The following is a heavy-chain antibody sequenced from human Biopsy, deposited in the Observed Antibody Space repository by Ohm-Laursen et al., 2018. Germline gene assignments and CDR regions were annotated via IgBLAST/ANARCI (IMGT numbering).Heavy chain of an antibody. CDR1: GYSFTSYY. CDR2: INPSGSTT. V-gene: IGHV1-46*01. CDR3: ARGPHSGSHSCFDY. J-gene: IGHJ4*02. Sequence: ASVKVSCKASGYSFTSYYMHWVRQAPGQGFEWMGMINPSGSTTSYPQIFQGRVTMTRDTSKSTVYMELSSLTTEDTAIYYCARGPHSGSHSCFDYWGRGTLVTVSS. D-gene: IGHD1-26*01.